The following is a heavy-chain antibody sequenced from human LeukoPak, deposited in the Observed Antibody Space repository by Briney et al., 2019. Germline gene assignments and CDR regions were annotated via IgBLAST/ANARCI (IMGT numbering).Heavy chain of an antibody. Sequence: ASVKVSCKASRYTFTGYYMHWVRQAPGQGLEWMGWINPNSGVTDYAQNFQGRVTMTRDTSISTAYVELSRLRSDDTAVYYCARAGGYCGRISCPYYFDYWGQGSLVAVSS. CDR3: ARAGGYCGRISCPYYFDY. CDR1: RYTFTGYY. CDR2: INPNSGVT. J-gene: IGHJ4*02. D-gene: IGHD2-15*01. V-gene: IGHV1-2*02.